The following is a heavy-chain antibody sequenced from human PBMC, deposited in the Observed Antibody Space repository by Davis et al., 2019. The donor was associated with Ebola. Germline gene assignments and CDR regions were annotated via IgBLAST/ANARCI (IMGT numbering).Heavy chain of an antibody. CDR3: ARDFTGTGSGPGY. D-gene: IGHD1-1*01. Sequence: GESLKISCAASEFTFSSYAMHWVRQAPGKGLEWVAVISYDGSNKYYADSVKGRFTISRDNSKNTLYLQMNSLRAEDTAVYYCARDFTGTGSGPGYWGQGTLVTVSS. CDR2: ISYDGSNK. V-gene: IGHV3-30-3*01. J-gene: IGHJ4*02. CDR1: EFTFSSYA.